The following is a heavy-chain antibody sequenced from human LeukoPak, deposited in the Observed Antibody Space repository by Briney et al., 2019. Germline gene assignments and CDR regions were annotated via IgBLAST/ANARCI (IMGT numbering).Heavy chain of an antibody. CDR1: GGSISSFY. D-gene: IGHD4-17*01. Sequence: PSETLSLTCTVSGGSISSFYWSWIRQPPGKGLEWIGYIYYSGNTNYNPSLKSRVTLSVDTSKNQFSLKLSSVTAADTAVYYCARDDPQTTVPEGMDVWGQGTTVTVSS. CDR2: IYYSGNT. CDR3: ARDDPQTTVPEGMDV. J-gene: IGHJ6*02. V-gene: IGHV4-59*01.